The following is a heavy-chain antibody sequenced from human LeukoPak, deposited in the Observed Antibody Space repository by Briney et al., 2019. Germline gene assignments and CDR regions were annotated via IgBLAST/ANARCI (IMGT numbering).Heavy chain of an antibody. J-gene: IGHJ4*02. CDR1: GYTFTSYG. D-gene: IGHD5-24*01. V-gene: IGHV1-18*01. CDR3: ARSLETYYFDY. Sequence: ASVKVSCKSSGYTFTSYGVSWVRQAPGQGLEWMGWISAYNGNTNYAQKLQGRVTMTTDTSTSTAYMELRSLRSDDTAVYYCARSLETYYFDYWGQGTLVTVSS. CDR2: ISAYNGNT.